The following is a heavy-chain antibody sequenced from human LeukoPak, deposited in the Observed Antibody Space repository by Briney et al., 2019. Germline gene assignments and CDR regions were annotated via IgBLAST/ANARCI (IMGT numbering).Heavy chain of an antibody. D-gene: IGHD1-1*01. Sequence: PGGSLRLSCAASGFAFSSYAVHWVRQAPGKGLVWVSRINIDGSTTTYADSVKGRFTISRNNAKNTLSLQMNSLRADDTAVYYRISDHTGHDDYWGQGTLVTVSS. CDR1: GFAFSSYA. CDR2: INIDGSTT. J-gene: IGHJ4*02. CDR3: ISDHTGHDDY. V-gene: IGHV3-74*01.